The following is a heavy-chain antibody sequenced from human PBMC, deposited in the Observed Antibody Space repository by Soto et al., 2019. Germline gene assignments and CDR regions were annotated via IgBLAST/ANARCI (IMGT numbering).Heavy chain of an antibody. CDR2: IYHSGST. D-gene: IGHD2-2*01. Sequence: SETLSLTCAVSGGSIISSNCLILFRQPPGKVLEWIGEIYHSGSTNYNPSLKSRVTISVDKSKNQFSLKLSSVTAADTAVYYCAREDCSSTSCYGGNWFDPWGQGTLVTVSS. J-gene: IGHJ5*02. V-gene: IGHV4-4*02. CDR1: GGSIISSNC. CDR3: AREDCSSTSCYGGNWFDP.